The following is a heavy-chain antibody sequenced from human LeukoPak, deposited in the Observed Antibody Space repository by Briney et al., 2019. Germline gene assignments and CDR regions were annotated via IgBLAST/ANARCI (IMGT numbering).Heavy chain of an antibody. Sequence: ALVKVSYKASGYTFTSYYMHWVRQAPGQGLEWMGIINPSGGSTSYAQKFQGRVTMTRDTSTSTVYMELSSLRSEDTAVYYCARESRRGDYYDSSGSYDYWGQGTLVTVSS. V-gene: IGHV1-46*01. CDR2: INPSGGST. CDR1: GYTFTSYY. D-gene: IGHD3-22*01. J-gene: IGHJ4*02. CDR3: ARESRRGDYYDSSGSYDY.